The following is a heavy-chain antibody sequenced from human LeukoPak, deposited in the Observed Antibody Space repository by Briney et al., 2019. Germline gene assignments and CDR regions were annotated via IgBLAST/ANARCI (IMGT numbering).Heavy chain of an antibody. CDR2: IYYSGST. V-gene: IGHV4-31*03. CDR3: AREGYSNNWFDP. J-gene: IGHJ5*02. Sequence: SETLSLTCTVSGGSISSGGYYWSWIRQHPGKGLEWIGYIYYSGSTYHNPSLKSRVTISVDTSKNQFSLKLSSVTAADTAVYYCAREGYSNNWFDPWGQGTLVTVSS. D-gene: IGHD5-24*01. CDR1: GGSISSGGYY.